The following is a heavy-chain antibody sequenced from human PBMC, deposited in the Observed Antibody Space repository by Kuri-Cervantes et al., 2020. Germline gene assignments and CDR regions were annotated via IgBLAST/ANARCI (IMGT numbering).Heavy chain of an antibody. D-gene: IGHD6-19*01. Sequence: GGSLRLSCAASGFTFSSYWMSWVRQAPGKGLEWVANIKQDGSEKYYVDSVKGRFTISRDNAKNSLYLQMNSLRAEGTALYYCAKDVDLAVAGAFDIWGQGTMVTVSS. CDR3: AKDVDLAVAGAFDI. V-gene: IGHV3-7*03. CDR2: IKQDGSEK. J-gene: IGHJ3*02. CDR1: GFTFSSYW.